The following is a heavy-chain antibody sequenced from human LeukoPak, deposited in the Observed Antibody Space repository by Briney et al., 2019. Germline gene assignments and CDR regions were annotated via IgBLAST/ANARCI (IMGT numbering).Heavy chain of an antibody. V-gene: IGHV4-39*01. CDR2: FYYSGST. D-gene: IGHD1-1*01. CDR3: ARLWRAAIDY. Sequence: PSETLSLTXTVVSGGSISSSSYYWGWIRQPPGKGLEWIGSFYYSGSTYYNPSLKSRVTISADTSKNQFSLKLSSVTAADTAVYYCARLWRAAIDYGGQGTLVTVSS. CDR1: GGSISSSSYY. J-gene: IGHJ4*02.